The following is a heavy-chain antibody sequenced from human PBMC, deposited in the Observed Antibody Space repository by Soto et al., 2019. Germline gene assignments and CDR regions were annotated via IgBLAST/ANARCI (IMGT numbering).Heavy chain of an antibody. V-gene: IGHV3-23*01. CDR3: AKTPLRVGPIDY. Sequence: DVQLLDSGGGLVQPGGSLRLSCAASGFIFSNYVMSWVRQTPGKGLEWVSGISGRGDNTYYADSVKGRFTVSRDNSKNTLYLQMDSLRDEDTAVYYCAKTPLRVGPIDYGGQGTLVTVSS. J-gene: IGHJ4*02. CDR2: ISGRGDNT. D-gene: IGHD2-15*01. CDR1: GFIFSNYV.